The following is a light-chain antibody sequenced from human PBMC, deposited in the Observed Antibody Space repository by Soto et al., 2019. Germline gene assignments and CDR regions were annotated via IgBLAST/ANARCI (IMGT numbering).Light chain of an antibody. CDR2: GAS. J-gene: IGKJ3*01. V-gene: IGKV3-15*01. Sequence: EIVMTQSPATLSVSPGERATLSCRASQSVSSNLAWYQQKPGQAPRLLIYGASTRATGIPARFSGSGSGTEFTRTISRLQSEDFAVYYCQQYNNWPVFGPGTKVDIK. CDR1: QSVSSN. CDR3: QQYNNWPV.